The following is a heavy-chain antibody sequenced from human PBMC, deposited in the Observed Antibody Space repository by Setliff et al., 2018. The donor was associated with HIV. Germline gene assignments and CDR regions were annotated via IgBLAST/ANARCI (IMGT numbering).Heavy chain of an antibody. Sequence: ASVKVSCKASGGTFSSYAISWGRQAPGQGLEWMGGIIPILGIANYAQKFQGRVTITADKSTSTAYMELSSLRSEDTAVYYCARRLYDILTGYHDAFDIWGQGTMVTVSS. CDR2: IIPILGIA. V-gene: IGHV1-69*10. D-gene: IGHD3-9*01. CDR3: ARRLYDILTGYHDAFDI. CDR1: GGTFSSYA. J-gene: IGHJ3*02.